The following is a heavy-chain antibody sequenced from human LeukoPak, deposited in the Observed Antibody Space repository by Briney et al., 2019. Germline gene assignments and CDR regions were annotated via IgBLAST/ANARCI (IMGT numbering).Heavy chain of an antibody. D-gene: IGHD3-22*01. CDR1: GGSINNYY. V-gene: IGHV4-59*01. J-gene: IGHJ5*02. CDR3: ARAGKRISCGYPHWFDP. CDR2: IYYSGST. Sequence: SETLSLTCTVSGGSINNYYWTWIRQPPGKGLEWIGFIYYSGSTDYNPSLKSRVTISVDTSKNHFSLKLISVTAADTAVYYCARAGKRISCGYPHWFDPWGQGILVTVSS.